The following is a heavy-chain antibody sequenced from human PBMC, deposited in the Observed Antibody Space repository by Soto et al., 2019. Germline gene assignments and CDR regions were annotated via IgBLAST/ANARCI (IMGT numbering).Heavy chain of an antibody. D-gene: IGHD1-7*01. CDR1: GGTFDNFI. J-gene: IGHJ6*02. V-gene: IGHV1-69*01. CDR2: IVPMLGTP. Sequence: QVQLVQSGAEVKEPGSSVRVSCKASGGTFDNFIMNWVRQTPGRGLEWMGGIVPMLGTPTYAEKFKGRVTISATGSTSTKYMEVTSPRSEGTAIYYCTRNGTYRTSLSKYSSIEVWGQGTTVTVSS. CDR3: TRNGTYRTSLSKYSSIEV.